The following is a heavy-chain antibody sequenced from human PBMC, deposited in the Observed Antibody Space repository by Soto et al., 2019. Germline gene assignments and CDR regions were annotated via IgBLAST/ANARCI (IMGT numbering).Heavy chain of an antibody. CDR3: AKDRGGYDFWSGLDY. V-gene: IGHV3-23*01. CDR2: ISGSGGST. CDR1: GFTFSSYA. Sequence: EVQLLESGGGLVQSGGSLRLSCAASGFTFSSYAMSWVRQAPGKGLEWVSAISGSGGSTYYADSVKGRFTISRDNSKNTLYLQMNSLRAEDTAVYYCAKDRGGYDFWSGLDYWGQGTLVTVSS. D-gene: IGHD3-3*01. J-gene: IGHJ4*02.